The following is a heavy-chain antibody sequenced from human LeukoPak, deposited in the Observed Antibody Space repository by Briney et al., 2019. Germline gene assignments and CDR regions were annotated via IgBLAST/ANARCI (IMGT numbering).Heavy chain of an antibody. J-gene: IGHJ6*02. D-gene: IGHD6-13*01. CDR2: ISSSGSTI. V-gene: IGHV3-11*01. Sequence: GGSLRLSCAASGFTFSDYYMSWIRQAPGKGLEWVSYISSSGSTIYYADSVKGRFTISRDNAKNSLYLQMNSLRAEDTAVYYCARSLSGSWFSTLYSGYYGMDVWGQGTTVTVSS. CDR1: GFTFSDYY. CDR3: ARSLSGSWFSTLYSGYYGMDV.